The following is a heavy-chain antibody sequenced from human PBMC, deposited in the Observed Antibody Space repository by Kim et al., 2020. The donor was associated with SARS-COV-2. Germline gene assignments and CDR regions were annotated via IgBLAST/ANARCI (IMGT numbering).Heavy chain of an antibody. D-gene: IGHD5-12*01. CDR3: ARSLVVGTTTWLYY. Sequence: GGSLRLSCAASGFTFSTYTMHWVRQAPGKGLEWVAVISYDGSNKYYADAVKGRFTISSDNSKNTLYLQMNRHRPKDTAMDYCARSLVVGTTTWLYYWAQG. J-gene: IGHJ4*02. CDR2: ISYDGSNK. CDR1: GFTFSTYT. V-gene: IGHV3-30-3*01.